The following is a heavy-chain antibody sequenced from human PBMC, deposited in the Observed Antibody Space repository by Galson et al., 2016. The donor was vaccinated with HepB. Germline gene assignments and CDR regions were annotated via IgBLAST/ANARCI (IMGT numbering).Heavy chain of an antibody. Sequence: SLRLSCAASEFTSGYWMSWVRQAPGKGLEWVANIKQDGSEKYYVDSVKGRFTISRDNDKKSLYLQMNILRAEDTAVYYCARVVGSRGPLPYGMDVWGQGTTVTVSS. J-gene: IGHJ6*02. CDR1: EFTSGYW. V-gene: IGHV3-7*04. CDR3: ARVVGSRGPLPYGMDV. CDR2: IKQDGSEK. D-gene: IGHD6-19*01.